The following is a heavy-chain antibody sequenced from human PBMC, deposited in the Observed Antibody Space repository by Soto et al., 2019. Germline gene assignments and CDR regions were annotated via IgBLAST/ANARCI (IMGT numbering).Heavy chain of an antibody. CDR1: GFTFSSYT. Sequence: EVQLVESGGGLVQPGGALRLSCAASGFTFSSYTMNCVRQAPGKGLEWVSYSSSSSSDTYYADSVKGRFTISRDNAKNSLYLQMNSLRDDDTAVYYCARDVRGSYWGQGTLVTVSS. D-gene: IGHD3-10*01. CDR3: ARDVRGSY. J-gene: IGHJ4*02. CDR2: SSSSSSDT. V-gene: IGHV3-48*02.